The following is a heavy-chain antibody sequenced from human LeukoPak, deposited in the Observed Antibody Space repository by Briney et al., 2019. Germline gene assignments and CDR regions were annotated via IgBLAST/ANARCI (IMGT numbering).Heavy chain of an antibody. V-gene: IGHV3-23*01. CDR1: GFALSSHW. CDR2: VNFRGTIS. D-gene: IGHD7-27*01. Sequence: PGGSLRLSCAASGFALSSHWMTWVRQAPGKGLEWVSSVNFRGTISYYADSVKGRFTISRGNSKNTLFLQMDSLRAEDAAIYYCAKGERGIDYWGQGTLVTVSS. CDR3: AKGERGIDY. J-gene: IGHJ4*02.